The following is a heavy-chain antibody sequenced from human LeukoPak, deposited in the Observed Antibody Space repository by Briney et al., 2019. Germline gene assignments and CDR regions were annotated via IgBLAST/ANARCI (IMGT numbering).Heavy chain of an antibody. CDR3: ARDLSSYDYVWGSYRGSGAFDI. J-gene: IGHJ3*02. D-gene: IGHD3-16*02. CDR1: GGTFSSYA. V-gene: IGHV1-69*13. Sequence: SVKVSCKASGGTFSSYAISWVRQAPGQGLEWMGGIIPIFGTANYAQKFQGRVTITADESTSTAYMELSSLRSEDTAVYYCARDLSSYDYVWGSYRGSGAFDIWGQGTKVTVSS. CDR2: IIPIFGTA.